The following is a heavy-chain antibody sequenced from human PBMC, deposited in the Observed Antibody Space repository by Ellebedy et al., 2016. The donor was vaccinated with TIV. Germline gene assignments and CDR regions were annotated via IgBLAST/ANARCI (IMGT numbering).Heavy chain of an antibody. CDR3: AKCPGGSPYYFDH. CDR1: GLSFGNFA. Sequence: PGGSLRLSFAASGLSFGNFAMNLVRQAPGQGLEWASRISDGGDTFYADSVKGRFTISRDNSKNTVYLQMDSLRAEDTAVYYCAKCPGGSPYYFDHWGQGTLVAVSS. CDR2: ISDGGDT. J-gene: IGHJ4*02. D-gene: IGHD4-23*01. V-gene: IGHV3-23*01.